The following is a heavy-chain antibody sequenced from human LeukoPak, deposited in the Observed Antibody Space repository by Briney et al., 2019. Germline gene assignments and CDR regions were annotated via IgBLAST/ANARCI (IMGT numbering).Heavy chain of an antibody. V-gene: IGHV3-48*03. J-gene: IGHJ5*02. CDR2: ISSSGSTI. CDR3: AKDAIWFGETMSWFDP. Sequence: AGGSLRLSCAASGFTFSSYEMNWIRQAPGKGLEWVSYISSSGSTIYYADSVKGRFTISRDNAKNSLYLQMNSLRAEDTAVYYCAKDAIWFGETMSWFDPWGQGTLVTVSS. D-gene: IGHD3-10*01. CDR1: GFTFSSYE.